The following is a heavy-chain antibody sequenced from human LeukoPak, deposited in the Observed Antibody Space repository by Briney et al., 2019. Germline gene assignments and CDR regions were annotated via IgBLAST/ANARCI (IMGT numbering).Heavy chain of an antibody. D-gene: IGHD2-2*01. J-gene: IGHJ6*02. CDR2: ISSSGSTI. CDR3: ARLGYCRSTSCSKGYYGMDV. V-gene: IGHV3-48*03. Sequence: PGGSLRLSCAASGFTFSSYEMNWVRQAPGKGLEWVSYISSSGSTIYYADSVKGRFTISRDNAKNSLYLQMNSLRAEDTAVYYCARLGYCRSTSCSKGYYGMDVWGQGTTVTVSS. CDR1: GFTFSSYE.